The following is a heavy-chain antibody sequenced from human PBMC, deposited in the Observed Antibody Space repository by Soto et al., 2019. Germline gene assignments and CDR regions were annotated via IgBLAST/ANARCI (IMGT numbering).Heavy chain of an antibody. Sequence: QVQLQESGPGLVKPSGTLSLTCAVSGGSISSSNWWSWVRQPPGKGLEWVGEIHHSESTNYNPSLKSRVTISLDKSKNQFSLKLSSVTAADTAVYYCAMSKDIAAAGTRENAFDSGGQGTIVTVSS. V-gene: IGHV4-4*02. CDR3: AMSKDIAAAGTRENAFDS. CDR2: IHHSEST. J-gene: IGHJ3*02. D-gene: IGHD6-13*01. CDR1: GGSISSSNW.